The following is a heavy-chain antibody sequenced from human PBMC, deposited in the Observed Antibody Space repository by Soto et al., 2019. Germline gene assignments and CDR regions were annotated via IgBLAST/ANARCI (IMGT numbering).Heavy chain of an antibody. CDR1: GFTFSSYE. D-gene: IGHD5-18*01. Sequence: PGGSLRLSCAASGFTFSSYEMNWVRQAPGKGLEWVSYISSSGSTIYYADSVKGRFTISRDNAKNSLYLQMNSLRAEDTAVYYCARDGRGYSYGQNYYYYGMDVWGQGTTVTVSS. CDR2: ISSSGSTI. CDR3: ARDGRGYSYGQNYYYYGMDV. J-gene: IGHJ6*02. V-gene: IGHV3-48*03.